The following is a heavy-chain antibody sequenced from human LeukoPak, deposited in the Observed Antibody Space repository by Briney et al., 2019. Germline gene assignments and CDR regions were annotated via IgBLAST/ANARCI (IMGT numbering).Heavy chain of an antibody. CDR1: GFTFSNYA. Sequence: GGSLRLSCAASGFTFSNYAMRWFRQAPGKGLDSVSGISGSGDSTYYADSVKGRFTISRDNSKNTLYLQMNSLRAEDTAVYYCARRSGIAVAGAFDYWGQGTLVTVSS. CDR2: ISGSGDST. CDR3: ARRSGIAVAGAFDY. J-gene: IGHJ4*02. V-gene: IGHV3-23*01. D-gene: IGHD6-19*01.